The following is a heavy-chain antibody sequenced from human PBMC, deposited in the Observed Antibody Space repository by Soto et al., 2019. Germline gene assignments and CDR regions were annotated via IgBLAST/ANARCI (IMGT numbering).Heavy chain of an antibody. CDR2: ISSSSSTI. V-gene: IGHV3-48*01. D-gene: IGHD3-9*01. CDR1: GFTFSSYS. J-gene: IGHJ6*02. CDR3: ARDVLRYFDWSGDYYYGMDV. Sequence: VGSLILSCAASGFTFSSYSMNWVRQAPGKGLEWVSYISSSSSTIYYADSVKGRFTISRDNAKNSLYLQMNSLRAEDTAVYYCARDVLRYFDWSGDYYYGMDVWGQGTTVTVSS.